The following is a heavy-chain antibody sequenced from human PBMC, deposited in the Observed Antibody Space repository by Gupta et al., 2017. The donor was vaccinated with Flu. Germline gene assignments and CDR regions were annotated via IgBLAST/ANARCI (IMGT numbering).Heavy chain of an antibody. D-gene: IGHD2-2*01. J-gene: IGHJ6*03. CDR3: AKDGPWTASCPYYCYYMDV. CDR1: GFTFIGYG. V-gene: IGHV3-30*18. Sequence: QILLVESGGGVFQLGTSRRLPCAASGFTFIGYGMHWVRQPPGKGLEWVADIASDGSHKDDADSVRGRFTISRDKSKNTLSLEMDSLRVEDTAVYYCAKDGPWTASCPYYCYYMDVWGKGTTVTVSS. CDR2: IASDGSHK.